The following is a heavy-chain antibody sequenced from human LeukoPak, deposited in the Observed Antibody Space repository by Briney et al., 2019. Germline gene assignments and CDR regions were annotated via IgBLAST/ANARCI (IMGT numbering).Heavy chain of an antibody. J-gene: IGHJ2*01. D-gene: IGHD2-21*01. V-gene: IGHV3-74*01. CDR3: AREIMVSREWYFDL. CDR2: MNNDGSGT. CDR1: GLTLSNYW. Sequence: GGSLRLDCAASGLTLSNYWMHSVRQAPAPVLARDSRMNNDGSGTNYADSVRGRFTISRDNAKNTLYLQMNSLRVEDTAVYFCAREIMVSREWYFDLWGRGTLVTVAS.